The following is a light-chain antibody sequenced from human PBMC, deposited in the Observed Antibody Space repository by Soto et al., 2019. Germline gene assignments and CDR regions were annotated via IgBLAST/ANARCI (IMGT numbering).Light chain of an antibody. CDR2: DVS. Sequence: EIVMTQSPATLSVSPGERATLSCRASQSVSSNLAWYQQKPGQAASLLIYDVSTRATGIPARFRGSGSGTEFTLTLSRLQSEDFAVYYCQQYKNWHPMTFGQRERLEI. V-gene: IGKV3-15*01. J-gene: IGKJ5*01. CDR3: QQYKNWHPMT. CDR1: QSVSSN.